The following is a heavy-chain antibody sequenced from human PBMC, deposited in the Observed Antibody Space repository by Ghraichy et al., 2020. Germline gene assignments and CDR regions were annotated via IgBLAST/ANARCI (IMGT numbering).Heavy chain of an antibody. D-gene: IGHD3-16*01. CDR2: IYYSGST. V-gene: IGHV4-59*01. CDR1: GGSISNYY. J-gene: IGHJ5*02. CDR3: ARQSYGQGWFDP. Sequence: TLSLTCTVSGGSISNYYWSWIRQSPGKGLEWIGDIYYSGSTNYNPSLKSRVTISVDTSKNQFSLRLSSVTAADTAVYYCARQSYGQGWFDPWGQGTLVTVSS.